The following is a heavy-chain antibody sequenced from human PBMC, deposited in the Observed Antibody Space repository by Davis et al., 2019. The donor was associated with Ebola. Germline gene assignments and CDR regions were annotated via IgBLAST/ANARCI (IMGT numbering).Heavy chain of an antibody. D-gene: IGHD5-12*01. CDR3: ARDEGLPWAEAFDI. J-gene: IGHJ3*02. CDR2: IYYSGST. CDR1: GGSFSDYY. V-gene: IGHV4-31*11. Sequence: SETLSLTCAVYGGSFSDYYWNWIRQHPGKGLEWIGYIYYSGSTYYNPSLKSRVTISVDTSKNQFSLKLSSVTAADTAVYYCARDEGLPWAEAFDIWGQGTMVTVSS.